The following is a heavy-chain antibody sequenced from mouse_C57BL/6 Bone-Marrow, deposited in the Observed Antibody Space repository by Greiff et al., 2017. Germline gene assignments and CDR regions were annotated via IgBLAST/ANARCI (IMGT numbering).Heavy chain of an antibody. J-gene: IGHJ4*01. CDR2: INPSNGGT. V-gene: IGHV1-53*01. D-gene: IGHD1-1*01. CDR1: GYTFTSYW. Sequence: QVQLQQSGTELVKPGASVKLSCKASGYTFTSYWMHWVKQRPGQGLEWIGNINPSNGGTNYNEKFKSKATLTVDKSSSTAYMQLSSLTSEDSAVYYCARFITTVVATRNYAMDYWGQGTSVTVSS. CDR3: ARFITTVVATRNYAMDY.